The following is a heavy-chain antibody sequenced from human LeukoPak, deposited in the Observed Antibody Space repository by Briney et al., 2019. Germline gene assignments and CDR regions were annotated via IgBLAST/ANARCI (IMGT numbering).Heavy chain of an antibody. Sequence: GGSLRLSCAASGFTFDDHGMSWVRQPPGKGLEWVSCISGSGSHIYTVDSVKGRFAISRDNAKNSLYLQMNSLRAEDTALYYCARGCFGELLFDHWGQGTLVTVPS. V-gene: IGHV3-20*04. CDR3: ARGCFGELLFDH. J-gene: IGHJ4*02. CDR1: GFTFDDHG. D-gene: IGHD3-10*01. CDR2: ISGSGSHI.